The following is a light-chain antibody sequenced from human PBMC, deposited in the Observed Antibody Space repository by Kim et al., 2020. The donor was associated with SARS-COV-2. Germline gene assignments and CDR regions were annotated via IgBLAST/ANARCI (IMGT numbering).Light chain of an antibody. Sequence: EIVLTQSPGTLSLSPGQRATLSCRASHSVDSNYLAWYQQKPGQGPRLLIYETSSRATGIPDRFSVSGSGTDFALTISSLEYGDVAIYYCQQYGSSPLTFGGGTKVDIK. CDR3: QQYGSSPLT. CDR1: HSVDSNY. V-gene: IGKV3-20*01. J-gene: IGKJ4*01. CDR2: ETS.